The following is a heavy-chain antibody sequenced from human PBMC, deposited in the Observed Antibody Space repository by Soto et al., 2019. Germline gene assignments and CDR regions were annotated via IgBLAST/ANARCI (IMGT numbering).Heavy chain of an antibody. CDR1: GGSISSYY. J-gene: IGHJ4*02. Sequence: QVQLQESGPGLVKPSETLSLTCTVSGGSISSYYWSWIRQPPGKGLEWIGYIYYSGSTNYNPSLKSRVTISVDTSKNQFSLKLSSVTAADTAVYYCARARNYYDSSGYDYWGQGTLVTVSS. D-gene: IGHD3-22*01. CDR3: ARARNYYDSSGYDY. V-gene: IGHV4-59*01. CDR2: IYYSGST.